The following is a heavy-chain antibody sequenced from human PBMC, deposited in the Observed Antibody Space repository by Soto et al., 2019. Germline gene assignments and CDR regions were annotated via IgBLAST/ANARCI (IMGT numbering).Heavy chain of an antibody. CDR3: ASEFGLQSSALEH. CDR2: ISSSSRFI. D-gene: IGHD1-1*01. V-gene: IGHV3-21*02. J-gene: IGHJ4*02. CDR1: GLTFSKYA. Sequence: EVQLVESGGGLVKPGGSLRLSCVVSGLTFSKYAMNWVRQAPGKGLEWVASISSSSRFIFYAYSVKGRFTISRDNANNSLYLQVSSLSVEDTAVYYCASEFGLQSSALEHWGEGSPVTVSS.